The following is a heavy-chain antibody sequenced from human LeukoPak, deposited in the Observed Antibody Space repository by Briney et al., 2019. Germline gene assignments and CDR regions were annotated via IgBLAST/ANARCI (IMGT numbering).Heavy chain of an antibody. J-gene: IGHJ5*02. CDR1: GFTFSSYA. Sequence: PGGSLRLSCAASGFTFSSYAMHWVRQAPGKGLEWVAVISYDGSDIYYTDSVKGRFTTSRDNSKNTLYLQMDSLRAEDTAVYYCARPGYSYGGGFDPWGQGTLVTVSS. CDR3: ARPGYSYGGGFDP. V-gene: IGHV3-30-3*01. CDR2: ISYDGSDI. D-gene: IGHD5-18*01.